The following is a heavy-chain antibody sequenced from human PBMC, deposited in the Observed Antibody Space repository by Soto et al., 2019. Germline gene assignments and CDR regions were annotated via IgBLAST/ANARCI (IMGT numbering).Heavy chain of an antibody. D-gene: IGHD6-6*01. CDR2: ISYDGSNK. V-gene: IGHV3-30-3*01. CDR3: ARALVGSSGKYYGIDP. J-gene: IGHJ6*02. Sequence: GGSLRLSCAASGFTFSSYAMHWVRQAPGKGLEWVAVISYDGSNKYYADSVKGRFTIPRDNSKNPLYLQMNSLRAEDTAVYYCARALVGSSGKYYGIDPRGQGTTVTVSS. CDR1: GFTFSSYA.